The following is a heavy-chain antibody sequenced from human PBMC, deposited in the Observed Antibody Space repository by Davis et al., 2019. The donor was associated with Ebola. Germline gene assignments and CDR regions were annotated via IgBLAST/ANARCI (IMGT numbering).Heavy chain of an antibody. CDR2: IKQDGSEK. Sequence: GESLKISCAASGFTFTDYWMTWVRLAPGKGLEWVANIKQDGSEKDYVDSVKGRFIISRDNAKNSLYVQMNSLRVEDTAVYYCARGLWTFDIWGQGTMVAVSS. CDR3: ARGLWTFDI. D-gene: IGHD2-21*01. J-gene: IGHJ3*02. CDR1: GFTFTDYW. V-gene: IGHV3-7*03.